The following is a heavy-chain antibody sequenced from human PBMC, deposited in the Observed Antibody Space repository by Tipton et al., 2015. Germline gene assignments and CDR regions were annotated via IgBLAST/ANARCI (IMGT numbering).Heavy chain of an antibody. Sequence: LRLSCAASGFTFSNYTMNWVRQPPGKGLEWIGSIYRSGTTYFNPSLKSRVTISVDTSKNLFSLNLRSVTAADTAVYYCAREVAAQTEYFDYWGQGTQFSVSS. CDR2: IYRSGTT. CDR1: GFTFSNYT. D-gene: IGHD6-19*01. V-gene: IGHV4-4*08. J-gene: IGHJ4*02. CDR3: AREVAAQTEYFDY.